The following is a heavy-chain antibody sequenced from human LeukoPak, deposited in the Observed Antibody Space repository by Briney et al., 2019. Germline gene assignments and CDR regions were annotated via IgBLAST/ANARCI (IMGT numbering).Heavy chain of an antibody. Sequence: PGGSLRLSCAASGFTVSSNYMSWVRQAPGKGLEWVSVIYSGGSTYYADSVKGRFTISRDNSKNTLYLQMNSLRAEDTAVYYCARVRGDSSGYYYVPAFDIWGQGTMVTVSS. CDR3: ARVRGDSSGYYYVPAFDI. V-gene: IGHV3-53*01. CDR1: GFTVSSNY. CDR2: IYSGGST. J-gene: IGHJ3*02. D-gene: IGHD3-22*01.